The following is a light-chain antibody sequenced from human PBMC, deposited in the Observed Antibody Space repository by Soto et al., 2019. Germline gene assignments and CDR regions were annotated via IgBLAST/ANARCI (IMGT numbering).Light chain of an antibody. Sequence: DIQMTQSPSSLSASVGDRVTITCRAGQSIRDDLAWYQQKPGRAPKRLIYAASTLQSGVPLRFSGSGSGTEFTLTISSLKPEDIATYYCLQHGSYPRTFGQGTKVDIK. J-gene: IGKJ1*01. CDR2: AAS. CDR1: QSIRDD. CDR3: LQHGSYPRT. V-gene: IGKV1-17*01.